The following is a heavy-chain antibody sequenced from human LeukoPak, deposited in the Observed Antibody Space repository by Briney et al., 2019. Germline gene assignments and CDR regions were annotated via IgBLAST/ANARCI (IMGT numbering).Heavy chain of an antibody. V-gene: IGHV1-2*02. J-gene: IGHJ4*02. CDR2: INPSRGGT. CDR1: VYTFTRYY. Sequence: GASVTVSFMASVYTFTRYYMHWVRQAPGQGLEWVGWINPSRGGTNYAQKFQGRVTMTRDTSISTAYMELSRLRSDDTAVYYCARAYVWGSYRYYFDYWGQGTLVTVSS. CDR3: ARAYVWGSYRYYFDY. D-gene: IGHD3-16*02.